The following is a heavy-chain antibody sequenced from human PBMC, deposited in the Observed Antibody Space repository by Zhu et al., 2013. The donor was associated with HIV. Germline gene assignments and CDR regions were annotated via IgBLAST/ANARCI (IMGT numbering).Heavy chain of an antibody. CDR1: GYPFNTHA. CDR2: IYTGNANT. V-gene: IGHV1-3*04. Sequence: QVHLVQSGAEVKRPGASVKLSCKASGYPFNTHAIHWVRQAPGRRPEWTGWIYTGNANTKYSQKFQGRVTLTRDTSATTVYMELRSLRYDGMAIYYCARGVQTAWDHWGQGTLVTVSS. J-gene: IGHJ4*02. CDR3: ARGVQTAWDH. D-gene: IGHD2-21*02.